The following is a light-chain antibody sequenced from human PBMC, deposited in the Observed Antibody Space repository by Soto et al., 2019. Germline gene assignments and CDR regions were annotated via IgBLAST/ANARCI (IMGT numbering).Light chain of an antibody. Sequence: DIQMTQSPASLSASVGDRVTITCRASQTVITYLNWYQQKPGKAPKLLIYAASSLQSGVPSRFSGSGSGTEFTLTISSLQPEDFATYYCQQSYSTTALTFGGGTKVEIK. CDR3: QQSYSTTALT. CDR2: AAS. CDR1: QTVITY. V-gene: IGKV1-39*01. J-gene: IGKJ4*01.